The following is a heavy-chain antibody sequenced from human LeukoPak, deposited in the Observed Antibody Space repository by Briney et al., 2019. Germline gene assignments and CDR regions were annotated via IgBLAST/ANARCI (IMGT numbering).Heavy chain of an antibody. CDR2: IYTSGST. CDR3: ASRKLGNDY. D-gene: IGHD7-27*01. Sequence: PSQTLSLTCTVSGGSISSGSYYWSWIRQPAGKGLEWIGRIYTSGSTNYNPSLKSRVTISVDTSKNQFSLKLSSVTAADTVVYYCASRKLGNDYWGQGTLVTVSS. V-gene: IGHV4-61*02. J-gene: IGHJ4*02. CDR1: GGSISSGSYY.